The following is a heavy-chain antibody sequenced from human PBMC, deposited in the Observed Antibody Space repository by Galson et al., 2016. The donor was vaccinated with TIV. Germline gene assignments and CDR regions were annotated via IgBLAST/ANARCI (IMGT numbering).Heavy chain of an antibody. CDR1: GYTFTSYA. V-gene: IGHV7-4-1*04. D-gene: IGHD2-2*01. CDR2: INTNTGNP. Sequence: SVKVSCKASGYTFTSYAMNWVRQAPGQGLEWMGWINTNTGNPTYAQVFTGRFVFSLDTSVSMAYLQISSLKAEDTAVYYCARDRVVPAAMGDYWGQGTLVTVSS. J-gene: IGHJ4*02. CDR3: ARDRVVPAAMGDY.